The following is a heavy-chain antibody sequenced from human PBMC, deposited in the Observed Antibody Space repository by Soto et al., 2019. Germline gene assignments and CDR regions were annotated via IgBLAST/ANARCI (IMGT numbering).Heavy chain of an antibody. CDR2: IDPSDSQT. J-gene: IGHJ4*02. CDR1: GYSFAGYW. D-gene: IGHD2-8*02. Sequence: PGESLKISCKGSGYSFAGYWITWVRQKPGKGLEWMGRIDPSDSQTYYSPSFRGHVTISATKSITTVFLQWSSLRASDTAMYYCARQIYDSGTGPYFQYYFDSWGQGTPVTVAS. V-gene: IGHV5-10-1*01. CDR3: ARQIYDSGTGPYFQYYFDS.